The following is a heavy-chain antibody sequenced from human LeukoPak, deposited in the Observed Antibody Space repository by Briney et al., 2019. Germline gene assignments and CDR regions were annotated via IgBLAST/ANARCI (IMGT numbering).Heavy chain of an antibody. V-gene: IGHV3-7*01. CDR2: INQDGNEK. J-gene: IGHJ4*02. CDR1: GFTFNSYW. D-gene: IGHD6-19*01. Sequence: GGSLRLSCAASGFTFNSYWMTWVRQAPGMGLEWVANINQDGNEKYYVDSVKGRFTISRDNAKNSLYLQMNSLRAEDTAVYYCVRGHRTGWEIYFDYWGQGTLVTVSS. CDR3: VRGHRTGWEIYFDY.